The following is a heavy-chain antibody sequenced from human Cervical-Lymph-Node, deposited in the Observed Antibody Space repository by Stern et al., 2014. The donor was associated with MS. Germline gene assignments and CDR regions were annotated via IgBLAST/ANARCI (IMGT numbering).Heavy chain of an antibody. J-gene: IGHJ6*02. CDR1: GYTLSEIS. V-gene: IGHV1-24*01. D-gene: IGHD2-21*02. Sequence: VQLVQPGAEVKKPGASVKVSCKGSGYTLSEISMHWVRQAPGNGLEWMGGFDPEHGETRYAQKCQGRVTMAEDRSTDTAYMELSSLRSEDTAVYYCATHRGRVTYYYGMDVWGQGTTVTVSS. CDR3: ATHRGRVTYYYGMDV. CDR2: FDPEHGET.